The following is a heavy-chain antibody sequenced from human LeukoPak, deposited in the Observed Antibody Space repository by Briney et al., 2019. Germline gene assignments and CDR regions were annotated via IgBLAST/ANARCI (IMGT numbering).Heavy chain of an antibody. Sequence: GGSLRLSCVGSGFTFGEYGMHWVRQVPGKGLEWVSHITWDGGSTYYAGSVKGRFTISRDNSKNSLYLQMNSLGAEDTALYYCARDIHIGHGSGWPESWGQGTLVTVSS. CDR3: ARDIHIGHGSGWPES. CDR2: ITWDGGST. D-gene: IGHD6-19*01. CDR1: GFTFGEYG. V-gene: IGHV3-43D*03. J-gene: IGHJ5*02.